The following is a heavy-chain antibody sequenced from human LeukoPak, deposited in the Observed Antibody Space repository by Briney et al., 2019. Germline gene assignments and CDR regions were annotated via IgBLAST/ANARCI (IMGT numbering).Heavy chain of an antibody. D-gene: IGHD6-19*01. Sequence: SVKVSCKASGGTFSSYAISWVRQAPGQGLEWMGGIIPIFGTANYAQKFQGRVTITADESTSTAYMELSSLRSEDTAVYYCARASSGWYRPRLYYFDYWGQGPLVPVSS. CDR3: ARASSGWYRPRLYYFDY. CDR2: IIPIFGTA. V-gene: IGHV1-69*01. CDR1: GGTFSSYA. J-gene: IGHJ4*02.